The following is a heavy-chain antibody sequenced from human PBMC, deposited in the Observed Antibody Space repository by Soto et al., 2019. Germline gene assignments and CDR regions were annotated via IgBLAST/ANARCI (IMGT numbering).Heavy chain of an antibody. Sequence: PSETLSLTCAVSGYSISSGYYWGWIRQPPGKGLEWIGSIYHSGSTYYNPSLKSRVTISVDTSKNQFSLKLSSVTAADTAVYYCARDRITGTVYYYYVMDVWGQGTTVTVSS. V-gene: IGHV4-38-2*02. CDR2: IYHSGST. D-gene: IGHD1-20*01. J-gene: IGHJ6*02. CDR1: GYSISSGYY. CDR3: ARDRITGTVYYYYVMDV.